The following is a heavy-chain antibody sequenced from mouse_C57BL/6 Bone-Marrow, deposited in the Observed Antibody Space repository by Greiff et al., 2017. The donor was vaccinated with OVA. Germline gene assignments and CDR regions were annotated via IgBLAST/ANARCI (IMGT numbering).Heavy chain of an antibody. V-gene: IGHV5-12*01. CDR2: ISNGGGST. D-gene: IGHD4-1*01. CDR1: GFTFSDYY. J-gene: IGHJ2*01. CDR3: ARQTGTAGGDYYFDY. Sequence: EVKLMESGGGLVQPGGSLKLSCAASGFTFSDYYMYWVRQTPEKRLEWVAYISNGGGSTYYPDTVKGRFTISRDNAKNTLYLQMSRLKSEDTAMYYCARQTGTAGGDYYFDYWGQGTTLTVSS.